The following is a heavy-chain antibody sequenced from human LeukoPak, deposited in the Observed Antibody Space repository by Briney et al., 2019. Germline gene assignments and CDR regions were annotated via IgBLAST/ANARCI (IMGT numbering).Heavy chain of an antibody. CDR2: MNPNSGNT. Sequence: ASVKVSCKASGYTFTSYDINWVRQAPGQGLEWMGWMNPNSGNTGYAQKFQGRVTMTRNTSISTAYMELSSLRSEDTAVYHCARGYSYYDFWNGYNWFDPWGQGTLVTVSS. CDR1: GYTFTSYD. CDR3: ARGYSYYDFWNGYNWFDP. J-gene: IGHJ5*02. D-gene: IGHD3-3*01. V-gene: IGHV1-8*01.